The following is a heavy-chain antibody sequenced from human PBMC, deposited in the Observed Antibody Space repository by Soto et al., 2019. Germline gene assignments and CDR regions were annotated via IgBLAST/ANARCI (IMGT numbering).Heavy chain of an antibody. D-gene: IGHD2-21*02. CDR1: GGSITGYY. CDR2: MYNTGST. J-gene: IGHJ6*02. CDR3: ARDLWGYCGTDCYPLDV. Sequence: SETLSLTCTVSGGSITGYYWSWIRQPPGKGLEWIGYMYNTGSTVYNPSSKSRVTISVDTSKNQFSLKLNSVTAADTAVYYCARDLWGYCGTDCYPLDVWGQGTTVTVS. V-gene: IGHV4-59*01.